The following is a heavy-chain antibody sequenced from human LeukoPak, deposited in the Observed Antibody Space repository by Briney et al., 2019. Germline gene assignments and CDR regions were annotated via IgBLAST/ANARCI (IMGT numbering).Heavy chain of an antibody. D-gene: IGHD3-22*01. V-gene: IGHV1-18*01. CDR2: ISAYNGNT. J-gene: IGHJ3*02. CDR3: ARDSSDSSGYYYDAFDI. CDR1: GYTFTSYG. Sequence: ASVKVSCKASGYTFTSYGISWVRQAPGQGLEWMGWISAYNGNTNYAQKLQGRVTMTTDTSTSTAYMELRSLRSDDTAVYYCARDSSDSSGYYYDAFDIWGQGTMVTVSS.